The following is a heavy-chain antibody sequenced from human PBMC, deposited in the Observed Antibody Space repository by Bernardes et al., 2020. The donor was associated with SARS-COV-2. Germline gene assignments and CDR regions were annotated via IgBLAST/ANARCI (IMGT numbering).Heavy chain of an antibody. CDR2: ISSYGNKA. CDR1: GFKFRAYA. D-gene: IGHD2-21*01. CDR3: ARAYYPTYCAPTMCSDFYGV. Sequence: GGALRLSRAGSGFKFRAYAMNWGRQAPGKGLGWVSAISSYGNKAEYGGPVKGRFTISRDNPQNTLHLQLNSLRAEDTAIYYCARAYYPTYCAPTMCSDFYGVWGQGTVVTVSS. J-gene: IGHJ3*01. V-gene: IGHV3-23*01.